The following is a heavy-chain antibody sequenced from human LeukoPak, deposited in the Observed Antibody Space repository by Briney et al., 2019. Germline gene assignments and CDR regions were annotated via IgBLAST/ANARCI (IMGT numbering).Heavy chain of an antibody. CDR3: ARVVDYYDSSGYYRWFDY. CDR2: IIPSFGTA. CDR1: GGTFSSYA. J-gene: IGHJ4*02. Sequence: ASVKVSCKASGGTFSSYAISWVRQAPGQGLEWMGGIIPSFGTAHYAQKFQGRVTITADKSTSTAYMELSSLRSEDTAVYYCARVVDYYDSSGYYRWFDYWGQGTLVTVSS. V-gene: IGHV1-69*06. D-gene: IGHD3-22*01.